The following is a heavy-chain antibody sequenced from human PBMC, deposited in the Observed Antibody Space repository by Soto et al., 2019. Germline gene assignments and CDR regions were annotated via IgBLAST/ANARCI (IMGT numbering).Heavy chain of an antibody. CDR1: GYTFTSYG. J-gene: IGHJ3*02. D-gene: IGHD3-22*01. V-gene: IGHV1-18*01. CDR3: ARVRYYYDTRTHGAFDI. CDR2: ISAYNGNT. Sequence: ASVKVSCKASGYTFTSYGISWLRQAPGQGLEWMGWISAYNGNTNYAQKLQGRVTMTTDTSTSTAYMELRSLRSDDTAVYYCARVRYYYDTRTHGAFDIWGQGTMVTVSS.